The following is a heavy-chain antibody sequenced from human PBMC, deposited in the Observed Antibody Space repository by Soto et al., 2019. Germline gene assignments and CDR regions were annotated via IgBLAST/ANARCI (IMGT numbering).Heavy chain of an antibody. CDR3: ARASYSSGWGLDAFDI. CDR1: GGSFSGYY. Sequence: QVQLQQWGAGLLKPSETLSLTCAVYGGSFSGYYWSWIRQPPGKGLEWIGEINHSGSTNYNPSLNSRVTISVDTSKNQFSLKLSSVTAADTAVYYCARASYSSGWGLDAFDIWGQGTMVTVSS. CDR2: INHSGST. V-gene: IGHV4-34*01. J-gene: IGHJ3*02. D-gene: IGHD6-19*01.